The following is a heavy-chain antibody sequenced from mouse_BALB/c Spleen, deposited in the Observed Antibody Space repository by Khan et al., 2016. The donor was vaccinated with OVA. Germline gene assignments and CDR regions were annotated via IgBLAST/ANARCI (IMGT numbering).Heavy chain of an antibody. V-gene: IGHV1-77*01. CDR1: GYTFTDYY. D-gene: IGHD1-2*01. CDR2: ISPGSGDT. Sequence: QVQLKQSGAELARPGASVKLSCKASGYTFTDYYINWVKQRTGQGLEWIGEISPGSGDTYYNEKFKGKATLTADKSSTTSYLHLSSLTSEASSVYCCARSNYFGYTFAYWGQGTLVTVSA. J-gene: IGHJ3*01. CDR3: ARSNYFGYTFAY.